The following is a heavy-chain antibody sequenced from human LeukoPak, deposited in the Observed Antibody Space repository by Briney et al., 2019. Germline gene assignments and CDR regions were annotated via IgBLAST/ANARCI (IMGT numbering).Heavy chain of an antibody. Sequence: GRSLRLSCAASGFTFSSFSMHWARQAPGKGLEWVSVISNDGNTKYYADSVKGRFTISRDNSKHTLYLQINSLGTEDTAVYYCARERAVNGWTSAHFDYWGQGTLVTVSS. CDR3: ARERAVNGWTSAHFDY. CDR2: ISNDGNTK. J-gene: IGHJ4*02. D-gene: IGHD6-19*01. V-gene: IGHV3-30*14. CDR1: GFTFSSFS.